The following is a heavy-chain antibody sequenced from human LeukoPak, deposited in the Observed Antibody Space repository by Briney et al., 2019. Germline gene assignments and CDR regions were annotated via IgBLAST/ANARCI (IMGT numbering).Heavy chain of an antibody. V-gene: IGHV1-24*01. Sequence: ASVKVSCKASGYTFTSYYVHWVRQAPGKGLEWMGGFDPEDGETIYAQKFQGRVTMTEDTSTDTAYMELSSLRSEDTAVYYCATSVEHYMDVWGKGTTVTVSS. D-gene: IGHD1-1*01. CDR2: FDPEDGET. CDR3: ATSVEHYMDV. J-gene: IGHJ6*03. CDR1: GYTFTSYY.